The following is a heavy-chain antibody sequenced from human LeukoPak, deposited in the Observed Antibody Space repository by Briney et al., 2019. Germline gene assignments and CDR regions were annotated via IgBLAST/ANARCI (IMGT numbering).Heavy chain of an antibody. D-gene: IGHD5-18*01. Sequence: PGGYLRLSCAASGLTVSSNYMSLVRQAPGKGLELVSVIYSGGSTYYADSVKGRFTISRDNSKNTLYLQMNSLRAEDTAVYYCARDSRYSYGGGGDYWGQGTLVTVSS. CDR1: GLTVSSNY. CDR2: IYSGGST. CDR3: ARDSRYSYGGGGDY. V-gene: IGHV3-53*01. J-gene: IGHJ4*02.